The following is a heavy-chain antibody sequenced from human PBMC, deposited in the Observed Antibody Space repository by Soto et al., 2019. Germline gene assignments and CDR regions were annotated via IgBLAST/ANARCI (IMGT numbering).Heavy chain of an antibody. Sequence: LSLTCAISGDSVSSNSAAWNWIRQSPSRGLEWLGRTYYRSKWYNDYAVSVKSRITINPDTSKNQFSLQLNSVTPEDTAVYYCARTGDFWSGYPYYYYGMDVWGQGTTVTVSS. CDR1: GDSVSSNSAA. CDR2: TYYRSKWYN. V-gene: IGHV6-1*01. CDR3: ARTGDFWSGYPYYYYGMDV. J-gene: IGHJ6*02. D-gene: IGHD3-3*01.